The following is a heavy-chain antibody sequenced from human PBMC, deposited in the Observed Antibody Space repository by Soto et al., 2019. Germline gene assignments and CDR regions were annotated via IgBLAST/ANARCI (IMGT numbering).Heavy chain of an antibody. Sequence: GGSLRLSCAASGFTFSSYSMNWVRQAPGKGLEWVSSISSSSSYIYYADSVKGRFTISRDNAKNSLYLQMNSLRAEDTAVYYCARDEAQVGATIWFDPWGQGTLVTVSS. CDR2: ISSSSSYI. CDR1: GFTFSSYS. CDR3: ARDEAQVGATIWFDP. J-gene: IGHJ5*02. V-gene: IGHV3-21*01. D-gene: IGHD1-26*01.